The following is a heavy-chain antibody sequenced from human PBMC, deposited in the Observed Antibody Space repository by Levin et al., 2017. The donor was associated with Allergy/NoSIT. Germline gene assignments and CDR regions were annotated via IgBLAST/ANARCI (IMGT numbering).Heavy chain of an antibody. V-gene: IGHV4-4*07. CDR2: INIRGTT. D-gene: IGHD2-2*01. CDR1: GGSINSDY. Sequence: KSGGSLRLSCTVSGGSINSDYWSWVRQSAGKGLEWIGRINIRGTTHYNPSLNSRATMSVDTSKNQFSLRLTSVTAADTATYYCARLLLPAVKGAFIMWGQGTKVTVSS. J-gene: IGHJ3*02. CDR3: ARLLLPAVKGAFIM.